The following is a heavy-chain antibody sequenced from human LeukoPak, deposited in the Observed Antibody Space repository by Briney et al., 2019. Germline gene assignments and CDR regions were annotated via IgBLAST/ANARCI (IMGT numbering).Heavy chain of an antibody. V-gene: IGHV3-64*01. D-gene: IGHD3-22*01. CDR3: ARDLGYDSSGYYSMDV. CDR1: GFTFSSYA. Sequence: PGGSLRLSCAASGFTFSSYAMHWVRQAPGKGLEYVSAISSNGGSTYYANSVKGRFTISRDNSKNTLYLQMGSLRAEDMAVYYCARDLGYDSSGYYSMDVWGQGTTVTVSS. CDR2: ISSNGGST. J-gene: IGHJ6*02.